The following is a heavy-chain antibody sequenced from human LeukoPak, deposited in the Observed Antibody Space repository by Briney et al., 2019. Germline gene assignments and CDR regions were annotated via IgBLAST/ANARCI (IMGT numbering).Heavy chain of an antibody. J-gene: IGHJ4*02. Sequence: ASVKVSCKASGYTFTGYYMHWVRQAPGQGLEWMGIINPSGGSTSYAQKFQGRVTMTRDTSTSTVYMELSSLRSDDTAVYYCAREGGDPLDYWGQGTLVTVSS. CDR1: GYTFTGYY. CDR3: AREGGDPLDY. D-gene: IGHD3-16*01. V-gene: IGHV1-46*01. CDR2: INPSGGST.